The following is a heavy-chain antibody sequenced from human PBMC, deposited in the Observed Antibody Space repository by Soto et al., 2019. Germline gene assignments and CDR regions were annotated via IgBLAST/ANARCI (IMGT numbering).Heavy chain of an antibody. CDR3: ARYGWNHGDY. CDR2: ISSSSSTI. J-gene: IGHJ4*02. V-gene: IGHV3-48*01. D-gene: IGHD1-1*01. CDR1: GFTCSSYS. Sequence: EVQLVESGGGLIQPGGSLRLSCAASGFTCSSYSMNWVRQAPGKGLEWVSYISSSSSTIYYADSVKGRFTISRDNAKNSLYLQMNSLRAEDTAVYYCARYGWNHGDYCGQGTLVTVSS.